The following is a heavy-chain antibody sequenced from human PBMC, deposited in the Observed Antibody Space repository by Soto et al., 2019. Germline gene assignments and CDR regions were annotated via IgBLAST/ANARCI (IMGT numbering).Heavy chain of an antibody. J-gene: IGHJ4*02. V-gene: IGHV3-21*01. Sequence: LRLSCAASGFTFSSYSMNWVRQVPGKGLEWVASISSGSSDTWYADSVKGRFIISRDNAQNSLFLQMNTLRPEDTAMYYCARVAYWGPGTQVTVSS. CDR1: GFTFSSYS. CDR3: ARVAY. CDR2: ISSGSSDT.